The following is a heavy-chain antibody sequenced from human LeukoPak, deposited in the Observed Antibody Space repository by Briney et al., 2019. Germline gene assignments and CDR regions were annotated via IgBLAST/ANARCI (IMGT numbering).Heavy chain of an antibody. CDR2: INPSGGTT. CDR3: ARDLPPPDPLTVRGGSMDV. D-gene: IGHD3-10*01. Sequence: ASVKVSCKSSGYTFTSYAMNWVRQAPGQGLEWMGIINPSGGTTNYAQKFRGRVTMTRDMSTSTVYMELSSLRSEDTAVYYCARDLPPPDPLTVRGGSMDVWGKGTTVTISS. J-gene: IGHJ6*03. V-gene: IGHV1-46*01. CDR1: GYTFTSYA.